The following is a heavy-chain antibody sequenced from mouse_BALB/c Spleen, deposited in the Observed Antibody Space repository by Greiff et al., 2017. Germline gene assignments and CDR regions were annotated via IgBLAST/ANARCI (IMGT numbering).Heavy chain of an antibody. D-gene: IGHD2-4*01. CDR1: GYTFTSYY. CDR2: IYPGNVNT. V-gene: IGHV1S56*01. CDR3: ARGGDYDDAMDY. Sequence: VQLQESGPELVKPGASVRISCKASGYTFTSYYIHWVKQRPGQGLEWIGWIYPGNVNTKYNEKFKGKATLTADKSSSTAYMQLSSLTSEDSAVYCCARGGDYDDAMDYWGQGTSVTVSS. J-gene: IGHJ4*01.